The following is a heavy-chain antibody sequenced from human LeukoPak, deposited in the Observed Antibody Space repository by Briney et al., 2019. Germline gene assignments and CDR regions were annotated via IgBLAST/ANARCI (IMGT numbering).Heavy chain of an antibody. V-gene: IGHV4-59*08. Sequence: PSETLSLTCTVSGGSINSNYWSWIRQPPGKGLEWIGYIYYTGGINYNPSLKSRVTISVDTSKNQFSLKLISVTAADTAVYYCARYSRLLREKNPFDIWGQGTMVTVSS. D-gene: IGHD4-17*01. J-gene: IGHJ3*02. CDR3: ARYSRLLREKNPFDI. CDR1: GGSINSNY. CDR2: IYYTGGI.